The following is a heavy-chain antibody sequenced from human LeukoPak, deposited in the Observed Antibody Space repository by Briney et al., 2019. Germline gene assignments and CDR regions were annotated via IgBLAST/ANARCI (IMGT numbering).Heavy chain of an antibody. J-gene: IGHJ4*02. CDR2: IYYSGST. V-gene: IGHV4-39*01. D-gene: IGHD3-9*01. Sequence: SETLSLTCTVSGGSISSSSYYWGWIRQPPGTGLQWLGSIYYSGSTYYNPSLKSRVTISVDTSKNQFSLKLSSVTAADTAVYYCARHGDDILTGYYFPDYWGQGTLVTVSS. CDR1: GGSISSSSYY. CDR3: ARHGDDILTGYYFPDY.